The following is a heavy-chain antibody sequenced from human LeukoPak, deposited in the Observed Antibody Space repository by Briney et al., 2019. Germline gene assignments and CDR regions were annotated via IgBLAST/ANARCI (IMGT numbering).Heavy chain of an antibody. Sequence: ASVKVSCKASGYTFTSYGITWVRQAPGQGPEWMGWFNTSDGDTNYARKFQGRVTMTTDTSTSTAYTELRSLRFDDTAVYYCARWGDCSGISCFGYFQYWGQGTLVTVSS. D-gene: IGHD2-2*01. V-gene: IGHV1-18*01. CDR2: FNTSDGDT. CDR1: GYTFTSYG. CDR3: ARWGDCSGISCFGYFQY. J-gene: IGHJ1*01.